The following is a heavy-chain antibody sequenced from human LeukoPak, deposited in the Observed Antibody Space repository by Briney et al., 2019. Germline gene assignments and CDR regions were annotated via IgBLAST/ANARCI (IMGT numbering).Heavy chain of an antibody. CDR2: IYYSGST. CDR1: GGSISSYY. CDR3: ARIRGYSYGIDY. D-gene: IGHD5-18*01. J-gene: IGHJ4*02. Sequence: SETLSLTCTVSGGSISSYYWSWIRQPPGKGLEWIGYIYYSGSTNYNPSLKSRVTISVDTSKNQFSLKLSSVAAADTAVYYCARIRGYSYGIDYWGQGTLVTVSS. V-gene: IGHV4-59*08.